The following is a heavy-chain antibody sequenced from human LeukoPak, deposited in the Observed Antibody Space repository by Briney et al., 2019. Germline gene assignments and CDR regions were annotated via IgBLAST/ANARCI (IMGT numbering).Heavy chain of an antibody. CDR2: INHSGST. V-gene: IGHV4-34*01. CDR1: GGSFSGYY. Sequence: SETLSLTCAVYGGSFSGYYWSWIRQPPGKGLEWIGEINHSGSTNYNPSLKSRVTISVDTSKNQFSLKLSSVTAADTTVYYCARGLRYSSDYYGMDVWGQGTTVTVSS. J-gene: IGHJ6*02. CDR3: ARGLRYSSDYYGMDV. D-gene: IGHD3-9*01.